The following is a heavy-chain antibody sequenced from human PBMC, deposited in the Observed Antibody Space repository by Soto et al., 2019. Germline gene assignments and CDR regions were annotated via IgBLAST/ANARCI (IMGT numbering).Heavy chain of an antibody. CDR1: GFTFSNYA. CDR3: AKDWGAGSSGVGYFDS. CDR2: ISVSGGNT. Sequence: EVHLFESGGDLVQPGGSLRLSCAASGFTFSNYAMTWVRQAPGEGLEWVSTISVSGGNTYYADSVKGRFTISRDTSKNSLHLQLNSLRAEDTSVYFCAKDWGAGSSGVGYFDSWGQGTLVTVSS. D-gene: IGHD6-19*01. J-gene: IGHJ4*02. V-gene: IGHV3-23*01.